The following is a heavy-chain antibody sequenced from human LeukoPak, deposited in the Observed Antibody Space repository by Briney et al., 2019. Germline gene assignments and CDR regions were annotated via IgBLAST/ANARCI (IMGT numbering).Heavy chain of an antibody. CDR1: GFTFSFYS. CDR3: TRGVQNLVATFFGPYPDY. CDR2: IAPNSDYI. V-gene: IGHV3-21*01. D-gene: IGHD3-3*01. Sequence: PGGSLRLSCAASGFTFSFYSMNWVRQAPGRGLEWVSSIAPNSDYILYAASVNGRFTISRDNAKNSLYLQLNSLRDEDTAVYYCTRGVQNLVATFFGPYPDYWGQGTLVTVSS. J-gene: IGHJ4*02.